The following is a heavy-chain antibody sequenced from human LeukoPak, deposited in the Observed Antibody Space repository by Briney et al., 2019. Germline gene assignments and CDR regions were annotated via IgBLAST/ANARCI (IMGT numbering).Heavy chain of an antibody. CDR1: GITIRSHW. CDR2: INSDGSST. V-gene: IGHV3-74*01. Sequence: GGSLGLSCAASGITIRSHWMFWVRQAPGKGLVWVSHINSDGSSTSYVDSVKGRFTISRDNAKNTLYVQMNSLRAEDTAVYYCARGGVPAGFDIWGQGTMVTVSS. J-gene: IGHJ3*02. D-gene: IGHD6-19*01. CDR3: ARGGVPAGFDI.